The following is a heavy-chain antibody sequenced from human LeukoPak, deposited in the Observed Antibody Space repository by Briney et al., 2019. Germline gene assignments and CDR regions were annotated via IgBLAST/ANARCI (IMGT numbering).Heavy chain of an antibody. Sequence: ALRLSCAASGFGFDDYAMHWIRQPPGKGLEWVSRVSWTGDKVDYADSVKGRFTISRDNAKNSLYLQMHSLRAEDTALYYCAKDIDYGSRSYYGAFDYWGQGTLVTVSS. CDR3: AKDIDYGSRSYYGAFDY. J-gene: IGHJ4*02. D-gene: IGHD1-26*01. V-gene: IGHV3-9*01. CDR1: GFGFDDYA. CDR2: VSWTGDKV.